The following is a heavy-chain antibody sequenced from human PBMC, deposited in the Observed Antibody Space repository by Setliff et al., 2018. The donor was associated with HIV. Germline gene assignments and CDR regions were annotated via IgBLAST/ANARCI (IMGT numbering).Heavy chain of an antibody. CDR3: ARKNYGGAFDI. D-gene: IGHD3-16*01. Sequence: KSSETLSLTCTVSGGSLDGGSYYWSWIRQPAGKGLEWIGHIYFSGTSNNNPSLKSRATISVDTSKNQFSLDLSSVTAADTAAYYCARKNYGGAFDIWGLGTMVTVSS. J-gene: IGHJ3*02. V-gene: IGHV4-61*09. CDR1: GGSLDGGSYY. CDR2: IYFSGTS.